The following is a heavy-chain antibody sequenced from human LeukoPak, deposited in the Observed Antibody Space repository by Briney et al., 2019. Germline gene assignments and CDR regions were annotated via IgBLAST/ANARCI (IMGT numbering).Heavy chain of an antibody. CDR2: IYSGGST. V-gene: IGHV3-66*01. D-gene: IGHD2-15*01. J-gene: IGHJ3*02. Sequence: AGGSLRLSCAASGFTVSSNYMSWVRQAPGKGLEWVSVIYSGGSTYYADSVKGRFTISRDNAKNSLLLQMNSLRAEDTALYYCARGYSRAAFDIWGQGTMVTVSS. CDR1: GFTVSSNY. CDR3: ARGYSRAAFDI.